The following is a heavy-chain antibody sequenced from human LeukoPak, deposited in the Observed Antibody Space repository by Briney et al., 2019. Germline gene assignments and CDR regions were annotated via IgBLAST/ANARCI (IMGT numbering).Heavy chain of an antibody. CDR1: GYSFNSYW. V-gene: IGHV5-51*01. Sequence: GGSLKISCKGSGYSFNSYWIGWVRQMPGKGLDWMGIIYPGDSDTRYSPSFQGQVTISADKSISTAYLQWSSLEASDTAMYYCVRQRASSSSSIDYWGQGTLVTVSS. CDR2: IYPGDSDT. CDR3: VRQRASSSSSIDY. D-gene: IGHD6-6*01. J-gene: IGHJ4*02.